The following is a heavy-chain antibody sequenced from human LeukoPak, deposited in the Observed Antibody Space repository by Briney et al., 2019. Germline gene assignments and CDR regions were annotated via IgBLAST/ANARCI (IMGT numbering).Heavy chain of an antibody. Sequence: GSLRLSCAASGFTFSSYAMSWVRQAPGKGLEWVSAISGSGGSTYYADSVKGRFTISRDNSRNTLYLQMHSLRGEDTALYYRVKGIAGAEIWGQGIQVTVSS. J-gene: IGHJ4*02. CDR2: ISGSGGST. D-gene: IGHD6-19*01. CDR3: VKGIAGAEI. CDR1: GFTFSSYA. V-gene: IGHV3-23*01.